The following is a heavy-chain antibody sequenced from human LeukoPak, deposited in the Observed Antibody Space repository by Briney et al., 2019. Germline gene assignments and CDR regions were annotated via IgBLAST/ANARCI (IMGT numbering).Heavy chain of an antibody. CDR1: GYTFTSYY. J-gene: IGHJ4*02. CDR2: INPSGGST. CDR3: ARDDGWELRAFDY. D-gene: IGHD1-26*01. Sequence: ASVKVSCKASGYTFTSYYMHWVRQAPGQGLEWMGIINPSGGSTSYAQKLQGRITMTTDTSTSTAYMELRSLRSDDTAVYYCARDDGWELRAFDYWGQGTLVTVSS. V-gene: IGHV1-46*01.